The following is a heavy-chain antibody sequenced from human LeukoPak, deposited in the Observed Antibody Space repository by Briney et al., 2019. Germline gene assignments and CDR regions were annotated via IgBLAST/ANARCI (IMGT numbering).Heavy chain of an antibody. CDR2: IYHSGST. D-gene: IGHD6-19*01. J-gene: IGHJ5*02. Sequence: SETLSLTCAISGVSISSSHWWGWVRQPPGKGLEWIGEIYHSGSTNYNPSLESRVSISVDTSKNQFSLKLSSVTAADTAVYYCARRSIAVAAWFDPWGQGTLVTVSS. CDR3: ARRSIAVAAWFDP. V-gene: IGHV4-4*02. CDR1: GVSISSSHW.